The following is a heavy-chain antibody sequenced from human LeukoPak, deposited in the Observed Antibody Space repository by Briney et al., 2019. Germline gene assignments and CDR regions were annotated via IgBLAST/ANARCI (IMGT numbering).Heavy chain of an antibody. CDR1: GGSLSNDQW. J-gene: IGHJ4*02. D-gene: IGHD3-9*01. Sequence: SGTLSLTCAVSGGSLSNDQWWSWVRQAPGKGLEWIGEINHSGSANYNPPLGSRVAMSIEKSKDQFSLNLSSVTAADTAIYYCARGGVWLPAVWGQGALVTVSS. CDR2: INHSGSA. CDR3: ARGGVWLPAV. V-gene: IGHV4-4*02.